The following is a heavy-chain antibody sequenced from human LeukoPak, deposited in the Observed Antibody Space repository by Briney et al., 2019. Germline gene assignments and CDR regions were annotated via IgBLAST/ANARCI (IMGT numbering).Heavy chain of an antibody. Sequence: GGSLRLSCAASGFSFSNHGMHWVRQAPGKRLEWVAVIWDDGNNKRYANSVNGRFTISRDNSENTLYLQMNSLRAEDTAVYYCAKTGATVTTGDYWGQGTLATVSS. D-gene: IGHD4-11*01. J-gene: IGHJ4*02. CDR1: GFSFSNHG. CDR3: AKTGATVTTGDY. CDR2: IWDDGNNK. V-gene: IGHV3-30*02.